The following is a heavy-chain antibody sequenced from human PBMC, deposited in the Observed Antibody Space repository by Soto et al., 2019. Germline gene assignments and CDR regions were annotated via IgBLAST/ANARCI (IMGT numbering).Heavy chain of an antibody. CDR1: GFTFSSYA. Sequence: QVQLVESGGGVVQPGRSLRLSCAASGFTFSSYAMHWVRQAPGKGLEWVAVISYDGSNKYYADSVKGRFTISRDNSKNTLYLQMNSLRAEDTAVYYCAREDDSSGYYYAFDIWGQGTMVTVSS. CDR3: AREDDSSGYYYAFDI. V-gene: IGHV3-30-3*01. CDR2: ISYDGSNK. J-gene: IGHJ3*02. D-gene: IGHD3-22*01.